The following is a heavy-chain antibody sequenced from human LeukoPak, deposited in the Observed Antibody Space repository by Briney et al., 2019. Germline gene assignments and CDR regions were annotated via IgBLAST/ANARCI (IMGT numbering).Heavy chain of an antibody. CDR1: GYTFTGHY. Sequence: GASVRVSCKASGYTFTGHYMHWVRQAPGQGLEWMGWINPNSGGTNYAQKFQGRVTMTRDTSISTAYMELSRLRSDDTAVYYCARDLPMVRGVNDYWGQGTLVTVSS. CDR3: ARDLPMVRGVNDY. V-gene: IGHV1-2*02. J-gene: IGHJ4*02. CDR2: INPNSGGT. D-gene: IGHD3-10*01.